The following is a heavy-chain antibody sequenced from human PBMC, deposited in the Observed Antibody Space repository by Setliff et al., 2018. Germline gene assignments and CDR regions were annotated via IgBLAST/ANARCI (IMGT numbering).Heavy chain of an antibody. J-gene: IGHJ4*02. V-gene: IGHV3-7*03. CDR1: GLTFSRYY. CDR2: IKEDGSQD. Sequence: GGSLRLSCATSGLTFSRYYMAWVRQAPGKGLEWMAHIKEDGSQDYYADSMKGRFTISRDNAKESISLQMSSLRGEDTAVYFCVRDGGWKRFDYWGQGIMVTVSS. CDR3: VRDGGWKRFDY. D-gene: IGHD2-15*01.